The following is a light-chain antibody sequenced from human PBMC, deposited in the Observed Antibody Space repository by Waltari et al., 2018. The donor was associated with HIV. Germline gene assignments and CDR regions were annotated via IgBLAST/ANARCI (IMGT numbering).Light chain of an antibody. CDR1: STNIGAAYD. CDR2: GDS. CDR3: HAFDSSLSGWV. Sequence: QSVLTQPPSVSGAPGQRITISCTGSSTNIGAAYDVHRYQHLPGTAPKLLIYGDSKRPSGVPDRFSAVRSGTSASLAITGLQAEDEGDYYCHAFDSSLSGWVFGGRTKLTVL. V-gene: IGLV1-40*01. J-gene: IGLJ2*01.